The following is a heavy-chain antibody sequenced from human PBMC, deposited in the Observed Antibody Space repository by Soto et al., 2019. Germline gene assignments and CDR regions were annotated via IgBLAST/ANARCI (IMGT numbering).Heavy chain of an antibody. CDR1: GGSISSYY. CDR3: ARGQALYDSSGYYYYYYGMDV. V-gene: IGHV4-4*07. Sequence: ETLSLTCTVSGGSISSYYWSWIRQPAGKGLEWIGRIYTSGSTNYNPSLKSRVTMSVDTSKNQFSLKLSSVTAADTAVYYCARGQALYDSSGYYYYYYGMDVWGQGTTVTVSS. CDR2: IYTSGST. D-gene: IGHD3-22*01. J-gene: IGHJ6*02.